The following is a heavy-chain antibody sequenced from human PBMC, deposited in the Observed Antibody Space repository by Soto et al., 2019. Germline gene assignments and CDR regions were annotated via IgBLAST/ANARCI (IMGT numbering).Heavy chain of an antibody. D-gene: IGHD2-2*01. CDR3: AREADYIVLVPAAMSYYYGMDV. CDR1: GGTFSSYA. V-gene: IGHV1-69*13. Sequence: SVKVSCKASGGTFSSYAISRVRQAPGQGLEWMGGIIPIFGTANYAQKFQGRVTITADESTSTAYMELSSLRSEDTAVYYCAREADYIVLVPAAMSYYYGMDVWGQGTTVTVSS. J-gene: IGHJ6*02. CDR2: IIPIFGTA.